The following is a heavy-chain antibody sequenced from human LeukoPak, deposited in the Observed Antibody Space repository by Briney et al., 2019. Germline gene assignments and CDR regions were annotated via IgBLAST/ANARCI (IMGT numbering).Heavy chain of an antibody. CDR3: ARRAYSGSYFYFDY. D-gene: IGHD1-26*01. J-gene: IGHJ4*02. Sequence: GGSLRLSCAASGLTISSYWMHWVRQAPGEGLVWVSRINSDGSSISYADAVKGRFTISRDNAKNTLYLQMNSLRAEDTAVYYCARRAYSGSYFYFDYWGQGTLVTVSS. V-gene: IGHV3-74*01. CDR1: GLTISSYW. CDR2: INSDGSSI.